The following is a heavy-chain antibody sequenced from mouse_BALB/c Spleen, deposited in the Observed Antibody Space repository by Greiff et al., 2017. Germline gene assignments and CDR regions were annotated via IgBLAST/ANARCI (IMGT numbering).Heavy chain of an antibody. D-gene: IGHD1-2*01. CDR2: ISYDGSN. CDR1: GYSITSGYY. Sequence: DVQLQESGPDLVKPSQSLSLTCTVTGYSITSGYYWNWIRQFPGNKLEWMGYISYDGSNNYNPSLKNRISITRDTSKNQFFLKLNSVTTEDTATYYCARGSLLRKLAWFAYWGQGTLVTVSA. V-gene: IGHV3-6*02. CDR3: ARGSLLRKLAWFAY. J-gene: IGHJ3*01.